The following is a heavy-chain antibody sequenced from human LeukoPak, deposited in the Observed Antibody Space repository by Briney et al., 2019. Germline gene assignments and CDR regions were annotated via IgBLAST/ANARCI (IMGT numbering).Heavy chain of an antibody. V-gene: IGHV1-8*03. CDR3: ARGGSVLGELDFDY. CDR2: MNPNSGNT. D-gene: IGHD1-26*01. Sequence: ASVKVSCKASGYTFTGYYMHWVRQATGQGLEWMGWMNPNSGNTGYAQKFQGRVTITRNTSRSTAYMELSSLRSEDTAVYYCARGGSVLGELDFDYWGQGTLVTVSS. J-gene: IGHJ4*02. CDR1: GYTFTGYY.